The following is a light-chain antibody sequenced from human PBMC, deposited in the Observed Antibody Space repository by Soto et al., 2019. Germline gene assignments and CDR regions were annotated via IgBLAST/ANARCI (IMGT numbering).Light chain of an antibody. V-gene: IGLV1-44*01. CDR2: SNI. J-gene: IGLJ1*01. CDR1: SSNIGSNT. CDR3: GTWDRSLSAYV. Sequence: QSVLTQSPSASGTPGHGVTLSCSGSSSNIGSNTVDWYQQFPGTAPKLLIYSNIKRPSGVPDRFSGSKSVTSASLAIRGLQSEDVADYFCGTWDRSLSAYVVGTGTKLTVL.